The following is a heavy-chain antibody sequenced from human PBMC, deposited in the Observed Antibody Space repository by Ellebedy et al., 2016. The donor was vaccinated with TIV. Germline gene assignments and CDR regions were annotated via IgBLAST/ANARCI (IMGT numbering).Heavy chain of an antibody. CDR3: ASSGSLDY. V-gene: IGHV3-7*03. CDR1: GFTFSSYW. Sequence: GESLKISCAASGFTFSSYWMSWVRQAPGKGLEWVANIKQDASEKYYVDSVKGRFTISRDNAKNSLYLQMHSLRAQDTGVYFCASSGSLDYWGQGTLVTGSS. CDR2: IKQDASEK. J-gene: IGHJ4*02. D-gene: IGHD1-26*01.